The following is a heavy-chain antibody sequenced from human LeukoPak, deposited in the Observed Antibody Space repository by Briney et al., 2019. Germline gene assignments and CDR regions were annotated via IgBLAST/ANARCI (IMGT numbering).Heavy chain of an antibody. CDR1: GFTFGDYG. V-gene: IGHV3-20*04. CDR2: INWNGGST. CDR3: ARDQPDSTGYSPFDS. J-gene: IGHJ4*02. D-gene: IGHD3-22*01. Sequence: RPGGSLRLSCAASGFTFGDYGMSWVRHPPGKGLEWVSGINWNGGSTGYADSVNGRFTISRDNDKNSLYLQMNSLRAEDTALYYCARDQPDSTGYSPFDSWGQGTLVTVSS.